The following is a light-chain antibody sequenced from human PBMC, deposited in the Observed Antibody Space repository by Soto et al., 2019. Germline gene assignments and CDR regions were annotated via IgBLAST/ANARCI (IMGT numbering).Light chain of an antibody. V-gene: IGKV1-39*01. CDR1: QTILTY. CDR2: AAS. Sequence: DIQMTHSPSSLSASVGDRVTITCRASQTILTYLNWYQQKPGKAPKLLIYAASSLQSGVPSRFSGGGSATDFTLTISSLQPEDFATYYCQQSFSTTWTFGHGTKVDIK. CDR3: QQSFSTTWT. J-gene: IGKJ1*01.